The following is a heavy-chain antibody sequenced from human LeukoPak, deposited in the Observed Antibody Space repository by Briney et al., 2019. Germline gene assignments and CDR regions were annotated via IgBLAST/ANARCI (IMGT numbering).Heavy chain of an antibody. Sequence: GGSLRRSCAASAFTVSSNYMSWVRQAPGKGLEWVAFIRYDGSNKYYADSVKGRFTISRDNSKNTLYLQMNSLRAEDTSVFYCAKDRGYSYGSPDYWGQGTLVTVSS. CDR2: IRYDGSNK. CDR1: AFTVSSNY. J-gene: IGHJ4*02. D-gene: IGHD5-18*01. CDR3: AKDRGYSYGSPDY. V-gene: IGHV3-30*02.